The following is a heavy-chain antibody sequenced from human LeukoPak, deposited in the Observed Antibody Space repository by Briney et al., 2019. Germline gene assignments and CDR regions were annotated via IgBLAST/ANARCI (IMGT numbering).Heavy chain of an antibody. Sequence: AGGSLRLSCAASGFTFSSYGMHWVRQAPGKGLEWVAVISYDGSNKYYADSVKGRFTISRGNSKNTLYLQMNSLRAEDTAVYYCAKELGVVVPAAAPQYYYYYYGMDVWGQGTTVTVSS. J-gene: IGHJ6*02. CDR1: GFTFSSYG. CDR2: ISYDGSNK. CDR3: AKELGVVVPAAAPQYYYYYYGMDV. D-gene: IGHD2-2*01. V-gene: IGHV3-30*18.